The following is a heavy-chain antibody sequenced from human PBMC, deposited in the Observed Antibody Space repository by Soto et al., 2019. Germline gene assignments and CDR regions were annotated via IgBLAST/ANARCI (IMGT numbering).Heavy chain of an antibody. J-gene: IGHJ6*02. Sequence: SETLSLTCTVSGGSISSSSYYWGWIRQPPGKGLEWIGSIYYSGSTYYNPSLKSRVTISVDTSKNQFSLKLSSVTAADTAVYYCARERYPTHGEDYYYGMHVWGQGTTVTVSS. D-gene: IGHD3-9*01. CDR1: GGSISSSSYY. V-gene: IGHV4-39*02. CDR2: IYYSGST. CDR3: ARERYPTHGEDYYYGMHV.